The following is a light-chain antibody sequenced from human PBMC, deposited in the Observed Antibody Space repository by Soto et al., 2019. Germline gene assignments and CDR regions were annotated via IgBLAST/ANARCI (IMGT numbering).Light chain of an antibody. Sequence: EIVLTQSPGTLSLSPGERATLSCRASQSVSTYLAWYQQKPGQAPRLLIYDASNRATGIPARFSGSGSGTDLTLTISSLEPEDFAVYYCQQRSNWITFGQGTRLEI. V-gene: IGKV3-11*01. CDR3: QQRSNWIT. CDR1: QSVSTY. J-gene: IGKJ5*01. CDR2: DAS.